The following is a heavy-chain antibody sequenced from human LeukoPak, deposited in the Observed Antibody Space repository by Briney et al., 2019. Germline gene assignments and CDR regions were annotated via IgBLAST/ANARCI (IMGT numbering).Heavy chain of an antibody. V-gene: IGHV1-69*13. Sequence: SVKVSCKASGGTFSSYAISWVRQAPGQGLEWMGGIIPIFGTANYAQKFQGRVTITADESTSTAYMELSSLRSEDTAVYYCARDRDLLGYCTNGVCYKGYDYWGQGTLVTVSS. D-gene: IGHD2-8*01. CDR3: ARDRDLLGYCTNGVCYKGYDY. CDR1: GGTFSSYA. CDR2: IIPIFGTA. J-gene: IGHJ4*02.